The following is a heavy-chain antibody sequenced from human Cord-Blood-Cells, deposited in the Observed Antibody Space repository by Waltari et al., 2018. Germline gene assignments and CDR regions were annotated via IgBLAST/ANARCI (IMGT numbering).Heavy chain of an antibody. D-gene: IGHD6-13*01. CDR1: GFTFSSYW. CDR2: IKQDGSEK. Sequence: EVQLVESGGGLVQPGGSLRLSCAASGFTFSSYWMSWVRQAPGKGREWVANIKQDGSEKYYVDSVKGRFTISRDNAKNSLYLQMNSLRAEDTAVYCCARGISSSSFDYWGQGTLVTVSS. V-gene: IGHV3-7*01. J-gene: IGHJ4*02. CDR3: ARGISSSSFDY.